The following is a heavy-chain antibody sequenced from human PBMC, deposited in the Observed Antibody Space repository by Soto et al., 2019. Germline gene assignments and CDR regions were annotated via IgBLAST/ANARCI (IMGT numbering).Heavy chain of an antibody. Sequence: QVQLVQSGAEVKKPGSSVKVSCKASGGTFGSYAISWVRQAPGQGLEWMGGIIPIPGTANYAQKFQGRVTIAADESPSTAYMELSSRRSEDTAVYYCARSQGSSTSLAIYYYYYYGMDVWGQGTTVTVSS. J-gene: IGHJ6*02. D-gene: IGHD2-2*01. CDR1: GGTFGSYA. V-gene: IGHV1-69*01. CDR3: ARSQGSSTSLAIYYYYYYGMDV. CDR2: IIPIPGTA.